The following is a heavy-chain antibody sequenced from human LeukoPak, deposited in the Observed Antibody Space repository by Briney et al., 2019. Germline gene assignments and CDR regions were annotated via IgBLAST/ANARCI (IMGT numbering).Heavy chain of an antibody. CDR2: INPNSGGT. Sequence: ASVKVSCKASGYTFTGYYMHWVRQAPGQGLEWMGWINPNSGGTNYAQKFQGRVTMTRDTSISTAYMELRSLRSDDTAVYYCARGVDTAMVGYFDYWGQGTLVTVSS. D-gene: IGHD5-18*01. CDR3: ARGVDTAMVGYFDY. CDR1: GYTFTGYY. V-gene: IGHV1-2*02. J-gene: IGHJ4*02.